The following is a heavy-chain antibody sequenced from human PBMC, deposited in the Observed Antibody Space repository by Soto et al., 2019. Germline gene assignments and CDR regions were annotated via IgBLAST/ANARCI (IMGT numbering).Heavy chain of an antibody. CDR2: IRATGGET. V-gene: IGHV3-23*01. CDR1: GFTFRNFV. CDR3: AQDRGWGVVSPSHDY. D-gene: IGHD2-21*01. Sequence: EVQLLESGGGTVLPGGSLRVSCAASGFTFRNFVMSWVRQAPGKGLEWVSAIRATGGETFYADSVKGRFTISRDNSKNTLFLQMNSLRDEDTALYFCAQDRGWGVVSPSHDYRGQGTLVTVSS. J-gene: IGHJ4*02.